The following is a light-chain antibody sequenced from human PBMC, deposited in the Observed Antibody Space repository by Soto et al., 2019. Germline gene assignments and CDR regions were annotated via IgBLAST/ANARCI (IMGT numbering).Light chain of an antibody. V-gene: IGLV2-14*01. CDR3: SSYASSTSLDV. CDR2: EVS. Sequence: QSVLAQPASVSGSPGQSITISCTGTSSDVGGYNYVSWYQQHPGKAPKLMIYEVSNRPSGVSIRFSGSKSGNTASLTISGLXAEDEADYYCSSYASSTSLDVFGTGTKVTVL. CDR1: SSDVGGYNY. J-gene: IGLJ1*01.